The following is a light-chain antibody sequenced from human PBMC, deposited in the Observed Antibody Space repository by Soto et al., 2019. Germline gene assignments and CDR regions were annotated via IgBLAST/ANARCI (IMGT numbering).Light chain of an antibody. J-gene: IGKJ2*01. V-gene: IGKV3-15*01. Sequence: EIVMTQSPATLSVSPGERATLSCRASQSVSSNLAWYQQKPGQAPTLLIYGASARDTGIPARFSGSGSGTEFTLNISSLQSEDFAVYYCQHYNNWPFTFGQGTKLEI. CDR2: GAS. CDR3: QHYNNWPFT. CDR1: QSVSSN.